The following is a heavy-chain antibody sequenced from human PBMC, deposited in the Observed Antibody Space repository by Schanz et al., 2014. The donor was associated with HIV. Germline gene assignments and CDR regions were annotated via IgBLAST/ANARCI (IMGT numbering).Heavy chain of an antibody. CDR1: GFGLSGYG. Sequence: VQLVESGGGLVGTGGSLRLSCKASGFGLSGYGMSWVRQAPGQGLEWVAVIWFDGSNKYYGDSVKGRFTIARDNSKNTLYLQMNSLRVEDTAVYHCVRDQSLWGSGYTYFDHWGQGTQVTVSS. J-gene: IGHJ4*02. D-gene: IGHD5-12*01. CDR2: IWFDGSNK. CDR3: VRDQSLWGSGYTYFDH. V-gene: IGHV3-33*08.